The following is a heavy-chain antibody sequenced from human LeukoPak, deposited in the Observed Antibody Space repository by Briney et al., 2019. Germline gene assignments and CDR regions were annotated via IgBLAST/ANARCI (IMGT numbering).Heavy chain of an antibody. CDR2: ISFDGNEK. CDR1: GFSLSSYA. CDR3: AKARGYSGYDYFDY. J-gene: IGHJ4*02. D-gene: IGHD5-12*01. V-gene: IGHV3-30*18. Sequence: PGGSLRLSCAASGFSLSSYAMHWVRQAPGKGLEWVTLISFDGNEKYYADSVKGRFTISRDNSKNTLNLQMNNLRAEDAAVYYCAKARGYSGYDYFDYWGQGTLVTVSS.